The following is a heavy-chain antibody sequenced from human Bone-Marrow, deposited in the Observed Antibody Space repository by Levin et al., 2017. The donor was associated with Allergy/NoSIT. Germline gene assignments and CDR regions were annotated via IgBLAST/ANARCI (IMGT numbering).Heavy chain of an antibody. CDR1: GFTFSIYG. V-gene: IGHV3-30*18. CDR2: ISYDGSNK. CDR3: AKDYTVTTIEGYFDY. J-gene: IGHJ4*02. D-gene: IGHD5-12*01. Sequence: PGGSLRLSCAASGFTFSIYGMHWVRQAPGKGLEWVALISYDGSNKYYADSVKGRFTISRDNSENTLYLQMNTLRAEDTAVYYCAKDYTVTTIEGYFDYWGQGTLVTVSS.